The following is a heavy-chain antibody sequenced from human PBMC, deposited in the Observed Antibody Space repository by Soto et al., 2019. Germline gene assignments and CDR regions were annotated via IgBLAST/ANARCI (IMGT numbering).Heavy chain of an antibody. CDR1: AGTFPHYA. V-gene: IGHV1-69*11. CDR3: ARDQGYDFWSGYYGHYGMDV. Sequence: SVKVSCKASAGTFPHYALSWVRQAPGQGLEWMGWIIPVLATTTYAQKLQGRVTISADESTSTAYIELRSLRSDDTAVYYCARDQGYDFWSGYYGHYGMDVWGQGTTVTVSS. CDR2: IIPVLATT. J-gene: IGHJ6*02. D-gene: IGHD3-3*01.